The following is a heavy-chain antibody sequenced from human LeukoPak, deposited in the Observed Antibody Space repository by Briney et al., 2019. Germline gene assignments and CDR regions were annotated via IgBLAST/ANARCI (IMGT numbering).Heavy chain of an antibody. CDR1: GFTFSSYG. CDR3: ARTEDYGSGSYWYGMDV. J-gene: IGHJ6*02. Sequence: GGSLRLSCAASGFTFSSYGMHWVRQAPGEGLEWVAVIWYDGSNKYYADSVKGRFTISRDNSKNTLYLQMNSLRAEDTAVYYCARTEDYGSGSYWYGMDVWGQGTTVTVSS. V-gene: IGHV3-33*01. D-gene: IGHD3-10*01. CDR2: IWYDGSNK.